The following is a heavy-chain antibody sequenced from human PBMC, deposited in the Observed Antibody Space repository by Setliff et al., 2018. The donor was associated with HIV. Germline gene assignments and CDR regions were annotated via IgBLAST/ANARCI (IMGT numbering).Heavy chain of an antibody. CDR3: VKGVQSLRPYYFDS. CDR1: GFTFSSYS. Sequence: GGSLRLSCAASGFTFSSYSMNWVRQAPGKGLEWVSSISSSSSYIYYADSVKGRFTISRDNAKNSLYLQMSGLRAEDTAVYFCVKGVQSLRPYYFDSWGHGALVTVSS. CDR2: ISSSSSYI. V-gene: IGHV3-21*04. J-gene: IGHJ4*01.